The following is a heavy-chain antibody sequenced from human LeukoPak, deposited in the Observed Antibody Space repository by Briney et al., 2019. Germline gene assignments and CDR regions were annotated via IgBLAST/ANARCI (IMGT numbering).Heavy chain of an antibody. CDR3: ARDLGAQSHYSDMCVY. Sequence: GASVKVSCKASGYTFTNYGISWVRQAPGQGLEWMGWISAYNGNTNYAQKFQGRVTMTTDTSTSTAYMELRSLRSDDTAVYYCARDLGAQSHYSDMCVYWGQGTLVSVSS. CDR1: GYTFTNYG. J-gene: IGHJ4*02. D-gene: IGHD3-16*01. V-gene: IGHV1-18*01. CDR2: ISAYNGNT.